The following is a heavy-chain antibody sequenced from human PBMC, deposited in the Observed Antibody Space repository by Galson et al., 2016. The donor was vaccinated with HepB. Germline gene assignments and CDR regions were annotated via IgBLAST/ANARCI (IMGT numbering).Heavy chain of an antibody. D-gene: IGHD1-26*01. Sequence: SETLSLTCTVSGGSFSSDNDYWSWIRQPPGKGPEWIGYIYNSGSTNYNPSLNSRGTISIDTSKNRFSLKLRSVIAADTAVYYCARGGSGSYYIDWGQGTLVTVSS. V-gene: IGHV4-61*01. CDR1: GGSFSSDNDY. J-gene: IGHJ4*02. CDR3: ARGGSGSYYID. CDR2: IYNSGST.